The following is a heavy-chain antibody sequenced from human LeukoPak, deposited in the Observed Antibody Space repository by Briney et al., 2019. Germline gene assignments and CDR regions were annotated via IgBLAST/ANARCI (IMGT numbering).Heavy chain of an antibody. V-gene: IGHV1-69*04. Sequence: SVKVSCKASGGTFSSYAINWVRQAPGQGLEWMGRIIPILGIPNYAQKFQGRVTITADRSTSTAYMELSSLRSEDAAVYYCARVSYYDSSGYLEYFHHWGQGTLVTVSS. CDR2: IIPILGIP. D-gene: IGHD3-22*01. CDR3: ARVSYYDSSGYLEYFHH. J-gene: IGHJ1*01. CDR1: GGTFSSYA.